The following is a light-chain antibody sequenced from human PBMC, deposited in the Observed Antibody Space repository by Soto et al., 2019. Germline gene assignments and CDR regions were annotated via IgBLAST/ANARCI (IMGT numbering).Light chain of an antibody. CDR1: QTISSY. V-gene: IGKV1-39*01. CDR3: QQTYSTPRT. J-gene: IGKJ1*01. CDR2: AAS. Sequence: DIQMTQSPSSLSASVGDRVTITCRTSQTISSYLNWYQQKPGKAPKLLIYAASSLQSGVPSRFSGSGSGTDFTLTISSLHPEDLAIYFCQQTYSTPRTFGQGTKVEIK.